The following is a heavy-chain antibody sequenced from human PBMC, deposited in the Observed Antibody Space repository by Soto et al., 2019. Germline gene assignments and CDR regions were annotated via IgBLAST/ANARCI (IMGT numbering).Heavy chain of an antibody. CDR3: AIVGSGSFDH. J-gene: IGHJ4*02. D-gene: IGHD1-26*01. Sequence: GGSLRLSCAASGFTFSSYAMNWVRQAPGKGLEWVSAISGSGGSTYYADSVKGRFTISRDNSKNTLYLQMNSLRAEDTAVYYCAIVGSGSFDHWGQGTLATVSS. CDR2: ISGSGGST. CDR1: GFTFSSYA. V-gene: IGHV3-23*01.